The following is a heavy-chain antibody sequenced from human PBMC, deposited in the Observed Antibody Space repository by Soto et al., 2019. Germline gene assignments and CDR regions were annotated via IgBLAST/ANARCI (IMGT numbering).Heavy chain of an antibody. D-gene: IGHD1-7*01. CDR1: GFTFSSYW. CDR2: INSDGSST. CDR3: ASLITGTTLRYYYGMDV. J-gene: IGHJ6*02. Sequence: GGSLRLSCAASGFTFSSYWMHWVRQAPGKGLVWVSRINSDGSSTSYADSVKGRFTISRDNAKNTLYLQMNSLRAEDTAVYYCASLITGTTLRYYYGMDVWGQGTTVTVSS. V-gene: IGHV3-74*01.